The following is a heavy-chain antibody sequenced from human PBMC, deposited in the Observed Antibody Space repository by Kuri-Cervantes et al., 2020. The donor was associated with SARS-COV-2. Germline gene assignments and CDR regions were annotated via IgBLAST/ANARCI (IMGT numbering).Heavy chain of an antibody. CDR3: TRGTSQTYYYYYYMDV. V-gene: IGHV3-73*01. CDR1: GFTFSGSA. CDR2: IRSKANSYAT. D-gene: IGHD2-2*01. Sequence: GGSLRLSCAASGFTFSGSAMHWVRQASGKGLECVGRIRSKANSYATAYAASVKGRFTISRDDSKNTAYLQMNSLKTEDTAVYYCTRGTSQTYYYYYYMDVWGKGTTVTVSS. J-gene: IGHJ6*03.